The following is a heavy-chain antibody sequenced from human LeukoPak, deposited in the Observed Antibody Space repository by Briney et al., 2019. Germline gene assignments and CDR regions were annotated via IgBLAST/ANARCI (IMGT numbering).Heavy chain of an antibody. V-gene: IGHV4-59*12. CDR3: SREQYTSGGSGWFGMDV. D-gene: IGHD6-19*01. J-gene: IGHJ6*02. Sequence: SETLSLTCSVSGGSLSTYYWTWTRQPPGKGLEWIGCIHQSGSTEYNPSLKSRVTMSLDTSRNQFSLKMSTVTAADTAVYYCSREQYTSGGSGWFGMDVWGQGTTVTVSS. CDR2: IHQSGST. CDR1: GGSLSTYY.